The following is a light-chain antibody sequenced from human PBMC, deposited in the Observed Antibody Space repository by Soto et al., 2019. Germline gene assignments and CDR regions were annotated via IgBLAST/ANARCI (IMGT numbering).Light chain of an antibody. CDR3: QQFNNWPPWT. CDR1: QNVGNN. CDR2: GAS. J-gene: IGKJ1*01. V-gene: IGKV3-15*01. Sequence: EIVLTQSPGTLSLSPGERATLSCRASQNVGNNLVWYQQKPGQAPRLLIYGASTRAAGIPDRFSGSGSGTEFTLTTSGLQSDDFAVYYCQQFNNWPPWTFGQGTKVDIK.